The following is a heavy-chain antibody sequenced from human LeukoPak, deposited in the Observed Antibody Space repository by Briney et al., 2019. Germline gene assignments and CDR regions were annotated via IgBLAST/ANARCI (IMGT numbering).Heavy chain of an antibody. J-gene: IGHJ5*02. Sequence: ASVKVSRKVAGYTLNEVSMHWVRQAPGKGLEWMGGFDPEDGERIYAQKFQGRVTMTEDTSTDTTYMELSSLTSEDTAMYYCATENFGLGSPFDPWGQGTLVTVYS. D-gene: IGHD3-16*01. CDR3: ATENFGLGSPFDP. V-gene: IGHV1-24*01. CDR1: GYTLNEVS. CDR2: FDPEDGER.